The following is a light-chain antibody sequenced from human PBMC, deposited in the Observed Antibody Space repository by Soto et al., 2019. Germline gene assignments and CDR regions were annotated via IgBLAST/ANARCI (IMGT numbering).Light chain of an antibody. CDR2: GAS. Sequence: DIQITQSPSSVSASVGDRVTVTCRASQNVSTWLTWYQQTPGKAPNLLIYGASTLQRGVPSRFSGSGSGTEFTLPISSLQPEDFATYYCQHYNSYSEAFGQGTKVELK. J-gene: IGKJ1*01. V-gene: IGKV1-5*01. CDR3: QHYNSYSEA. CDR1: QNVSTW.